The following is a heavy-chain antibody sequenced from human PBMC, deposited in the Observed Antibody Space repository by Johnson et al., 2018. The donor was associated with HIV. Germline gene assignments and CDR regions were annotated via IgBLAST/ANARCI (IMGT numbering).Heavy chain of an antibody. V-gene: IGHV3-15*01. Sequence: VQLVESGGGLVQPGGSLRLSCAASGFNFNGFGMHWVRQAPGKGLEWVGRIKSEADGGTTDYGAPVKGRFTISRDDSKNRLYLQMNSLKSEDTAVYYCTTDSEGHVFDIWGQGTMVTVSS. CDR1: GFNFNGFG. CDR2: IKSEADGGTT. J-gene: IGHJ3*02. CDR3: TTDSEGHVFDI.